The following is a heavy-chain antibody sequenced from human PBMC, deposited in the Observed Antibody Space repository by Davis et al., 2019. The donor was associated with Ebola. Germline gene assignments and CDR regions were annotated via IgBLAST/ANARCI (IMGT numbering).Heavy chain of an antibody. CDR1: GFTFSSNA. Sequence: GGSLRLSCAASGFTFSSNAMSWVRQAPGKGLEWVSGIISNGVTTYYSDSVKGRFTISRDNPKNTLYLQMSSLSDEDTAVYYCAKPPLQTGAPAGIDYWGQGTTVTVSS. CDR3: AKPPLQTGAPAGIDY. J-gene: IGHJ4*03. CDR2: IISNGVTT. D-gene: IGHD6-13*01. V-gene: IGHV3-23*01.